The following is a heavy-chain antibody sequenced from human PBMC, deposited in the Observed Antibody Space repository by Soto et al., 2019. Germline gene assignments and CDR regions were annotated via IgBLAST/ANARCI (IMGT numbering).Heavy chain of an antibody. V-gene: IGHV3-13*01. D-gene: IGHD4-17*01. CDR3: ARDSGDYDFDY. CDR2: IGTAGDT. Sequence: HPGGSLRLSCAASGFTFSTYDMHWVRQTTGKGLEWVSAIGTAGDTYYPGSVKGRFTISRENAKNSLYLQMNSLRAGDTAVYYCARDSGDYDFDYWGQGTLVTVSS. CDR1: GFTFSTYD. J-gene: IGHJ4*02.